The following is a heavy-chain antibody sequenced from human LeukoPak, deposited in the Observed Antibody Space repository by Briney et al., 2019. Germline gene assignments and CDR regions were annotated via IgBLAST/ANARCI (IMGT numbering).Heavy chain of an antibody. D-gene: IGHD2-2*01. J-gene: IGHJ3*02. CDR2: IIPILGTA. Sequence: ASVKVSCKASGGTFSSYAISWVRQAPGEGLEWMGGIIPILGTANYAQKFQGRVTITADESTSTAYMELSSLRSEDTAVYYCADCSSTSCPGWGAFDIWGQGTMVTVSS. V-gene: IGHV1-69*13. CDR1: GGTFSSYA. CDR3: ADCSSTSCPGWGAFDI.